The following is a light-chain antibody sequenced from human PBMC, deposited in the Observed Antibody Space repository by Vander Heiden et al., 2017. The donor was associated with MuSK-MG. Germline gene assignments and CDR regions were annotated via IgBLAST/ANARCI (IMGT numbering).Light chain of an antibody. V-gene: IGLV2-14*01. Sequence: QSALTQPASVSGSPGQSITISCTGTSSDVGGYNYVSWYQQHPGKAPKLMIYDVSNRPSGVSNRFSGPKSGNTASLTISGLQAEDEADYYCSSYTSSSTLVVFGGGTKLTVL. CDR3: SSYTSSSTLVV. CDR1: SSDVGGYNY. CDR2: DVS. J-gene: IGLJ2*01.